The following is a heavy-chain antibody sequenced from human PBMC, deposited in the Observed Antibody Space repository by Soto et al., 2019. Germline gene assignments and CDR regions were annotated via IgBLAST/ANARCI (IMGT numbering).Heavy chain of an antibody. CDR3: ARDKGYSSSSVYYYYGMDV. CDR1: GGSISSYY. J-gene: IGHJ6*02. V-gene: IGHV4-59*01. Sequence: SETLSLTSTVSGGSISSYYWSWIRQPPGKGLEWIGYIYYSGSTNYNPSLKSRVTISVDTSKNQFSLKLSSVTAADTAVYYCARDKGYSSSSVYYYYGMDVWGQGTTVTVSS. D-gene: IGHD6-6*01. CDR2: IYYSGST.